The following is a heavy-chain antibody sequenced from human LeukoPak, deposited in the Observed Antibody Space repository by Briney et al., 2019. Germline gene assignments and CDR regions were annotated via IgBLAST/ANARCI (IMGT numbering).Heavy chain of an antibody. V-gene: IGHV1-18*01. CDR2: ISAYNGNT. D-gene: IGHD2-2*01. J-gene: IGHJ5*02. CDR1: GYTFTSYG. CDR3: TRVSLGYCSSTSCYLYNWFDP. Sequence: ASVKVSFKASGYTFTSYGISWVRLAPGQGLEWLGWISAYNGNTNYAQKLQGRVTMTTDTSTSTAYTELRSLRSDDTAVYYCTRVSLGYCSSTSCYLYNWFDPWGQGTLVTVSS.